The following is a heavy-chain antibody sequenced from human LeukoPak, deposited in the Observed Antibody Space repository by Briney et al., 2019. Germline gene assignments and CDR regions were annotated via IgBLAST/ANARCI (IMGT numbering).Heavy chain of an antibody. Sequence: PSETLSLTCAVYGGSFSGYYWSWIRQPPGKGLEWIGEINHGGSTNYNPSLKSRVTISVDTSKNQFSLKLSSVTAADTAVYYCARSCPSINYGDYVTWNWFDPWGQGTLVTVSS. CDR2: INHGGST. V-gene: IGHV4-34*01. CDR3: ARSCPSINYGDYVTWNWFDP. J-gene: IGHJ5*02. D-gene: IGHD4-17*01. CDR1: GGSFSGYY.